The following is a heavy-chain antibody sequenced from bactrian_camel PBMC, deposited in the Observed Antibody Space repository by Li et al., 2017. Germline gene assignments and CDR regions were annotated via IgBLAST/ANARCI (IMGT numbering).Heavy chain of an antibody. CDR1: GLTSSRAY. CDR2: IYTGTDRT. D-gene: IGHD3*01. Sequence: HVQLVESGGGSVQAGGSLRLSCAVSGLTSSRAYMSWVRQAPGKGREGVASIYTGTDRTYYADSVKGRFAISDVNRDTAYLQMNNLKAEDSGMYYCAAGARPGKWYDLQLAGYTHWGRGTQVTVS. V-gene: IGHV3-2*01. CDR3: AAGARPGKWYDLQLAGYTH. J-gene: IGHJ4*01.